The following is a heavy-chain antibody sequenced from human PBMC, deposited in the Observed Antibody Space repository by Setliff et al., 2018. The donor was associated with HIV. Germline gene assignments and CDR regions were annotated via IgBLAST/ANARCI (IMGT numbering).Heavy chain of an antibody. Sequence: ASVKVSCKASGYTFTSYDINWVRQGTGQGLEWMGWMNPNSGNTGYAQKFQGRVTMTRNSSISTAYMELSSLRSEDTAVYYCARSLTGGAATRAFDIWGQGTMVTVSS. CDR2: MNPNSGNT. CDR3: ARSLTGGAATRAFDI. J-gene: IGHJ3*02. D-gene: IGHD2-15*01. CDR1: GYTFTSYD. V-gene: IGHV1-8*02.